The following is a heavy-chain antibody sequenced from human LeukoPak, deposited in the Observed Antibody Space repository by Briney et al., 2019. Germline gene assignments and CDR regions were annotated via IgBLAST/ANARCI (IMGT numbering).Heavy chain of an antibody. CDR2: INPKRGGT. V-gene: IGHV1-2*06. J-gene: IGHJ4*02. D-gene: IGHD6-13*01. CDR1: GYSFTGYY. Sequence: ASVKVSCKASGYSFTGYYMHWVRQAPGQGLEWMGRINPKRGGTNYAQKFQGRVTMTRDTSTGTVYMELSSLRSEDTAVYYCAREERLIAATGRGAFDYWGQGTLVTVSS. CDR3: AREERLIAATGRGAFDY.